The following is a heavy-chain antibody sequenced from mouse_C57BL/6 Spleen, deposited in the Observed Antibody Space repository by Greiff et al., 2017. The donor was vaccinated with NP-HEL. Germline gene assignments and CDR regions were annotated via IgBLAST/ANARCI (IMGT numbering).Heavy chain of an antibody. J-gene: IGHJ1*03. D-gene: IGHD1-1*01. V-gene: IGHV1-26*01. CDR1: GYTFTDYY. CDR3: AYYGSSPHWYFDV. CDR2: INPNNGGT. Sequence: VQLQQSGPELVKPGASVKISCKASGYTFTDYYMNWVKQSHGKSLEWIGDINPNNGGTSYNQKFKGKATLTVDKYSSTAYMELRSLTSEDSAVYYCAYYGSSPHWYFDVWGTGTTVTVSS.